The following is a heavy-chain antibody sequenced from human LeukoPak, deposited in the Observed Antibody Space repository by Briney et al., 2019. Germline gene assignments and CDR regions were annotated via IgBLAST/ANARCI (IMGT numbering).Heavy chain of an antibody. Sequence: QTGGSLRLSCAVSGFIFNNYAMSWVRQAPGKGLEWVAVISYDGRNKYYADSVKGRFTISRDNSQNTLSLQMNSLRAEDTAVYYCVKDGDDSGWNYFDYWGQGTLVTVSS. CDR1: GFIFNNYA. J-gene: IGHJ4*02. CDR3: VKDGDDSGWNYFDY. CDR2: ISYDGRNK. V-gene: IGHV3-30*18. D-gene: IGHD6-19*01.